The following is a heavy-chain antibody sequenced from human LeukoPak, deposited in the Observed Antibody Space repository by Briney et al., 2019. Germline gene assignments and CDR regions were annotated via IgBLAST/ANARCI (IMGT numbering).Heavy chain of an antibody. CDR3: ARDLLVGATLIPHYYYGMDV. V-gene: IGHV3-21*04. CDR1: GFTFSSYS. J-gene: IGHJ6*02. D-gene: IGHD1-26*01. Sequence: PGGSLRLSCAASGFTFSSYSMNWVRQAPGKGLEWVSSISSSSSYIYYADSVKGRFTISRDNSKNTLYLQMNSLRAEDTAVYYCARDLLVGATLIPHYYYGMDVWGQGTTVTVSS. CDR2: ISSSSSYI.